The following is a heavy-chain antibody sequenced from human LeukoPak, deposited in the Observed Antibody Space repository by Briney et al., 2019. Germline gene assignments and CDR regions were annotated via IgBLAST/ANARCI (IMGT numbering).Heavy chain of an antibody. D-gene: IGHD2-2*01. CDR3: ARDLEVVPAAIDP. CDR2: MNPNSGNT. CDR1: GYTFTSYD. V-gene: IGHV1-8*01. Sequence: ASVKVSCKASGYTFTSYDINWVRQATGQGLEWMGWMNPNSGNTGYEQKFQGRVSMTMNTSISTAYMELSSLGSEDTAVYYCARDLEVVPAAIDPWGQGTLVTVSS. J-gene: IGHJ5*02.